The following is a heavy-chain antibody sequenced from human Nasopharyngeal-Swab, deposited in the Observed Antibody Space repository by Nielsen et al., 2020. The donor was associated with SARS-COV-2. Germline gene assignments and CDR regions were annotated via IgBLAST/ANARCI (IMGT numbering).Heavy chain of an antibody. Sequence: SETLSLTCAVSGGSISSSNWWSWVRQPPGKGLEWIGEIYHSGSTNYNPSLKSRVTISVDTSKNQFSLKLSSVTAADTAVYYCARDLPVLRFLEWSRPGYGMDVWGQGTTVTVSS. D-gene: IGHD3-3*01. CDR2: IYHSGST. V-gene: IGHV4-4*02. J-gene: IGHJ6*02. CDR3: ARDLPVLRFLEWSRPGYGMDV. CDR1: GGSISSSNW.